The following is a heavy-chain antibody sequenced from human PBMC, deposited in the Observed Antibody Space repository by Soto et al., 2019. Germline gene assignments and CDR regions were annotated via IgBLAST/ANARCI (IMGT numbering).Heavy chain of an antibody. J-gene: IGHJ4*02. V-gene: IGHV3-48*03. CDR3: AREPYYYDSSGYPGYFDY. D-gene: IGHD3-22*01. Sequence: GGSLRLSCAASGFTFSGYEMNWVRQAPGKGLEWVSYISSSRDTIYSADSVQGRFTISRDNAKNSLYLQMDSLRVEDTAVYYCAREPYYYDSSGYPGYFDYWGQGTLVTVSS. CDR1: GFTFSGYE. CDR2: ISSSRDTI.